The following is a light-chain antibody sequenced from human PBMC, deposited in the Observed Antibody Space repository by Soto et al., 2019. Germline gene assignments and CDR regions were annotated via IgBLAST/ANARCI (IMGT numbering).Light chain of an antibody. V-gene: IGKV4-1*01. CDR2: WAT. J-gene: IGKJ4*01. Sequence: IVMTQSPASLTVSLGERATINCNSSQTVFTGSNNKNYLAWYQQQPGQAPKLLMYWATARESWVPDRFRGSGFGTDVTLTFTSVQADVVSVYLCHQYFTLPSFGGGTKVEI. CDR3: HQYFTLPS. CDR1: QTVFTGSNNKNY.